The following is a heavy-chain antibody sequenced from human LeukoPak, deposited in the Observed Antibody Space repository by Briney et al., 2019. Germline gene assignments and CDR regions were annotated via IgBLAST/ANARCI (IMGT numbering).Heavy chain of an antibody. Sequence: PSETLSLTCTVSGGSISSYYWSWIRQPAGKGLEWIGRIYTSGSTNYNPALKRRVTMSVDTSTNQFSLNLSSVTAADTAVYYCARSGYCSSTSCYNTGYFDYWGQGTLVTVSS. CDR3: ARSGYCSSTSCYNTGYFDY. CDR1: GGSISSYY. V-gene: IGHV4-4*07. CDR2: IYTSGST. J-gene: IGHJ4*02. D-gene: IGHD2-2*02.